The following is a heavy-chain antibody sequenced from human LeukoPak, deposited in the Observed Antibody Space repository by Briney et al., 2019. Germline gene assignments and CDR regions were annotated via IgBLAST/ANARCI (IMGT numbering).Heavy chain of an antibody. V-gene: IGHV3-15*01. CDR3: PTAPPRGGGRYRAV. J-gene: IGHJ6*03. D-gene: IGHD3-16*01. CDR1: GLIFSNLW. Sequence: PGGSLRLSCAASGLIFSNLWMTWVRQTPGKGLEWVGRIKSNFNGGTIDYAAPVKGRFIISRDDSKNTLYLQMNSLITEDTAVYSCPTAPPRGGGRYRAVGGKGPPAPVS. CDR2: IKSNFNGGTI.